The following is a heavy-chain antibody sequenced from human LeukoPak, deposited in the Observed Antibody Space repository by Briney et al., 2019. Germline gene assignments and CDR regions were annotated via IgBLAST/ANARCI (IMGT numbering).Heavy chain of an antibody. CDR2: ISSSSSYI. V-gene: IGHV3-21*01. CDR3: ARDLRQEYYGMAV. Sequence: GGSLRLSCAASGFTFSSYSMNWVRQAPGKGLEWVSSISSSSSYIYYADSVKGRFTISRDNAKNSLYLQMNSLRAEDTAVYYCARDLRQEYYGMAVWGQGTTVTVSS. CDR1: GFTFSSYS. J-gene: IGHJ6*02. D-gene: IGHD5/OR15-5a*01.